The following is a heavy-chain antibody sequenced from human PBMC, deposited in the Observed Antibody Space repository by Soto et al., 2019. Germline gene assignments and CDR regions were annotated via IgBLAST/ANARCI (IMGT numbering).Heavy chain of an antibody. V-gene: IGHV4-39*01. CDR2: IYYSGST. Sequence: SETLSLTCTVSGGSLSSSSYYWGWIRQPPGKGLEWIGSIYYSGSTYYNPSLKSRVTISVDTSKNQFSLKLSSVTAADTAVYYCARGGYITMVRGARTVIDPWGQGTLVTVSS. CDR1: GGSLSSSSYY. D-gene: IGHD3-10*01. CDR3: ARGGYITMVRGARTVIDP. J-gene: IGHJ5*02.